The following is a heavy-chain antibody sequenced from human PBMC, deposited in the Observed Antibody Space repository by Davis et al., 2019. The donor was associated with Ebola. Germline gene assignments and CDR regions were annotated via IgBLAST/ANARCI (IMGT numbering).Heavy chain of an antibody. CDR2: IYPGDSDT. CDR3: TRHFVGKLFGMDV. CDR1: GYRFGSYW. V-gene: IGHV5-51*01. Sequence: GESLKISCKGSGYRFGSYWIGWVRQMPGKGLEWMGIIYPGDSDTRYSPSFQGQVTISADKSISTAYLQWSSLKASDTAMYFCTRHFVGKLFGMDVWGQGTMVIVAS. D-gene: IGHD4-23*01. J-gene: IGHJ6*02.